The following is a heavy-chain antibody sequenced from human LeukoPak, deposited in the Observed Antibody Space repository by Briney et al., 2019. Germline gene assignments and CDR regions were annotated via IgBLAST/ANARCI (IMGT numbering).Heavy chain of an antibody. V-gene: IGHV4-30-4*08. J-gene: IGHJ6*03. D-gene: IGHD2-2*01. CDR1: GGSISSGDYY. Sequence: PSETLSLTCTVSGGSISSGDYYWSWIRQPPGKGLEWIGYIYYSGSTYYNPSLKSRVTISVDTSKNQFSLKLSSVTAADTAVYYCARDFRDIVVVPAAPPRYSYYYYMDVWGKGTTVTVSS. CDR3: ARDFRDIVVVPAAPPRYSYYYYMDV. CDR2: IYYSGST.